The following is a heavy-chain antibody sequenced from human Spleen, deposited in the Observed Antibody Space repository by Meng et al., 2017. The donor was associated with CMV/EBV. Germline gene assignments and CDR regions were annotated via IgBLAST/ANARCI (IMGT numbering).Heavy chain of an antibody. CDR2: IYYNRSR. CDR1: CASVSSGSYY. V-gene: IGHV4-31*03. D-gene: IGHD2-15*01. CDR3: TRDDID. J-gene: IGHJ4*02. Sequence: LSLTCSVPCASVSSGSYYWSWIRQHPGKDLEWIGHIYYNRSRYYTPSLKSRVTISIDASINQFSLKLNAVTAADTALYYCTRDDIDWGQGTLVTVSS.